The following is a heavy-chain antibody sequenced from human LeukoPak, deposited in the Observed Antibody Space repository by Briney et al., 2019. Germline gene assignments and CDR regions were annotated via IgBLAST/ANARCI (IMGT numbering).Heavy chain of an antibody. D-gene: IGHD3-16*02. CDR2: ISSSYNYI. CDR3: ARDLGVIVHPSDY. J-gene: IGHJ4*02. CDR1: GFTFSSYG. Sequence: PGGSLRLSCAASGFTFSSYGMHWVRQAPGKGLEWVSSISSSYNYIYYADSVKGRFTISRDNAKNSLYLQMNSLRAEDTAVYYCARDLGVIVHPSDYWGQGTLVTVSS. V-gene: IGHV3-21*01.